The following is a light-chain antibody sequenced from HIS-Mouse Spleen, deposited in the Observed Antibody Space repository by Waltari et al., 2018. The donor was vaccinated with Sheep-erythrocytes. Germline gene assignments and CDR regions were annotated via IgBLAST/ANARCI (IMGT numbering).Light chain of an antibody. CDR1: QSISSW. J-gene: IGKJ4*01. CDR2: KES. Sequence: DIQMTQSPSTLSASVGDRVTITCRASQSISSWLAWYQQKPGKAPKLLIYKESSLESGVQSRFSGSGSGTEFTLTISSLQPDDFATYYCQQYNSYPLTFGGGTKVEIK. V-gene: IGKV1-5*03. CDR3: QQYNSYPLT.